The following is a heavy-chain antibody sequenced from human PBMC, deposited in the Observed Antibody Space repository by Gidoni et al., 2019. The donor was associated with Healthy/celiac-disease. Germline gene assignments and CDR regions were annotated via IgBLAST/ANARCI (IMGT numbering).Heavy chain of an antibody. CDR2: INAGNGNT. CDR1: GYPFTSYA. CDR3: ARKGITMISPPDY. D-gene: IGHD3-22*01. V-gene: IGHV1-3*01. Sequence: QVQLVQSGAEVKTPGASVKVSCKASGYPFTSYAMHLVRQSPGQRLEWMGWINAGNGNTKYSQKFQGRVTITRDTSASTAYMELSSLRSEDTAVYYCARKGITMISPPDYWGQGTLVTVSS. J-gene: IGHJ4*02.